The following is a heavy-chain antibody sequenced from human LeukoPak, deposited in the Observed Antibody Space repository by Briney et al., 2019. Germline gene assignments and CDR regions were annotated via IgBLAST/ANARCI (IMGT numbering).Heavy chain of an antibody. Sequence: SETLSLTCAVYGGSFSGYYWSWIRQPPGKGLEWIGEINHSGSTNYNPSLKSRVTISVDTSKNQFSLKLSSVTAADTAVYYCARGRSEWEDFDYWGQGTLVTVSS. J-gene: IGHJ4*02. D-gene: IGHD1-26*01. CDR3: ARGRSEWEDFDY. CDR2: INHSGST. V-gene: IGHV4-34*01. CDR1: GGSFSGYY.